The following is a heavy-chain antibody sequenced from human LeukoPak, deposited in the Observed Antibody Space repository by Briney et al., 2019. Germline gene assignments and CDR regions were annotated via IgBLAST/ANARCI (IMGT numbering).Heavy chain of an antibody. D-gene: IGHD2-21*02. Sequence: PSETLSLTCTVSGGSISSYYWSWIRQPPGKGLEWIGEINHSGSTNYNPSLKSRVTISVDTSKNQFSLKLSSVTAADTAVYYCAAGNCGGDCYFTTQNYFDYWGQGTLVTVSS. CDR3: AAGNCGGDCYFTTQNYFDY. J-gene: IGHJ4*02. CDR1: GGSISSYY. CDR2: INHSGST. V-gene: IGHV4-34*01.